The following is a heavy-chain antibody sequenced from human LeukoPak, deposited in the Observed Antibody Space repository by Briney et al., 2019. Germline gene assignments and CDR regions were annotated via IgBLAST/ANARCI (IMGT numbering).Heavy chain of an antibody. V-gene: IGHV1-8*01. CDR1: GYTFTSYD. Sequence: ASVKVPRKASGYTFTSYDINWVRQATGQGLEWMGWMNPNSGNTGYAQKFQGRVTMTRNTSISTAYMELSSLRSEDTAVYYCARARRADGYYFDYWGQGTLVTVSS. J-gene: IGHJ4*02. CDR3: ARARRADGYYFDY. CDR2: MNPNSGNT.